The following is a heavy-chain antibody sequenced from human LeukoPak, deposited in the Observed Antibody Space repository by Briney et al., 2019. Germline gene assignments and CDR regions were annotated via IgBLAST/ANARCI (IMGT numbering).Heavy chain of an antibody. J-gene: IGHJ4*02. Sequence: GGSLRLSCAASGFTVSSNYMNWVRQAPGKGLEWVSAISGSGGSTYYADSVKGRFTISRDNSKNTLYLQMNSLRAEDTAVYYCAKSGGATTWFFDYWGQGTLVTVSS. V-gene: IGHV3-23*01. CDR2: ISGSGGST. D-gene: IGHD1-26*01. CDR1: GFTVSSNY. CDR3: AKSGGATTWFFDY.